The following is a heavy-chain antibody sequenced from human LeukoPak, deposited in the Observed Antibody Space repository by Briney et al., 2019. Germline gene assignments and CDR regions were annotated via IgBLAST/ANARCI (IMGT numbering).Heavy chain of an antibody. Sequence: PGGSLRLSCAASRFTFGPYPMNWVRQTPGKGLEWISYISGDSDTIFYGDSVKGRFTISRDNSKNTLYLQMNSLRAEDTAVYYCAKVQDYDFWSGYYGNSYYFDYWGQGTLVTVSS. CDR1: RFTFGPYP. CDR2: ISGDSDTI. J-gene: IGHJ4*02. V-gene: IGHV3-48*01. D-gene: IGHD3-3*01. CDR3: AKVQDYDFWSGYYGNSYYFDY.